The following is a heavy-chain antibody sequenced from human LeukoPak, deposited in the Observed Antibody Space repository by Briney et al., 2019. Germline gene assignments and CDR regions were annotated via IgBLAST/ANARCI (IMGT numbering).Heavy chain of an antibody. Sequence: AGGSLRPSCAASGLTFSTYVMSWVRQAPGKGLEWVSAISGSGGSTYYADSVKGRFTISRDNSKNTLYLQMNSLGADDTAVYYCAKGNWRYFDYWGQGTLVTVSS. CDR3: AKGNWRYFDY. CDR1: GLTFSTYV. J-gene: IGHJ4*02. CDR2: ISGSGGST. D-gene: IGHD1-1*01. V-gene: IGHV3-23*01.